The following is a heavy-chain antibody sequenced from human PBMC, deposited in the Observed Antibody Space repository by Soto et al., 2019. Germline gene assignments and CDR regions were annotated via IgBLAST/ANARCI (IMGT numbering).Heavy chain of an antibody. CDR3: AKRRGAGGHFDY. CDR1: GFTFSTYA. D-gene: IGHD2-15*01. Sequence: EVELLESGGGLVQPEGSLRLSCAASGFTFSTYAMGWVRQAPGKGLEWVSVVSSGGGTHYADSVKGRFTVSSDNSKNTLSLQMTSLRADDTAVYYCAKRRGAGGHFDYWGQGALVTVSS. V-gene: IGHV3-23*01. J-gene: IGHJ4*02. CDR2: VSSGGGT.